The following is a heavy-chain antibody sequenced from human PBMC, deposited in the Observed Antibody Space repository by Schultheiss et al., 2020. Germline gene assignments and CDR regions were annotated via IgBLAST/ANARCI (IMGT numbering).Heavy chain of an antibody. Sequence: GESLKISCAASGFTFSSYGMHWVRQAPGNGLEWVTLISKDGANKYYADSVKGRFTISRDNSKNTLYLQMNSLRAEDTAVYYCVKSYDSSGFHSGILDYWGQGALVTVSS. CDR3: VKSYDSSGFHSGILDY. J-gene: IGHJ4*02. V-gene: IGHV3-30*18. CDR2: ISKDGANK. D-gene: IGHD3-22*01. CDR1: GFTFSSYG.